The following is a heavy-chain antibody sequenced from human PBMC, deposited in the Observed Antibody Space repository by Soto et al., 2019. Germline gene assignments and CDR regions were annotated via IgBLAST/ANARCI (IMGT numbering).Heavy chain of an antibody. V-gene: IGHV3-23*01. CDR2: ISGSGGST. Sequence: EVQLLESGGGLVQPGGSLRLSCAASGFTFSGYAMSWVRQAPGKGLEWVSAISGSGGSTYYADSVKGRFTISRDNSKNTLYLQMNSLRAEDTAVYYCAKGYSYGEAWYYFDYWGQGTLVTVSS. J-gene: IGHJ4*02. CDR3: AKGYSYGEAWYYFDY. CDR1: GFTFSGYA. D-gene: IGHD5-18*01.